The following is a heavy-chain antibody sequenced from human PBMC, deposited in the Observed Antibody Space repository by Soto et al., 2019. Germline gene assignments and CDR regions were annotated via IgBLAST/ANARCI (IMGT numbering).Heavy chain of an antibody. CDR1: GFTFSRYD. Sequence: EVQLVESGGGLVQPGGSLRLSCAASGFTFSRYDMHWVRQATGKGLEWVSAIGTAGDTYYPGSVKGRFTISRENAKNSLYLQMNSLRAGDTAVYYCARGYDYGDYVGAFDIWGQGTMVTVSS. J-gene: IGHJ3*02. CDR2: IGTAGDT. CDR3: ARGYDYGDYVGAFDI. V-gene: IGHV3-13*01. D-gene: IGHD4-17*01.